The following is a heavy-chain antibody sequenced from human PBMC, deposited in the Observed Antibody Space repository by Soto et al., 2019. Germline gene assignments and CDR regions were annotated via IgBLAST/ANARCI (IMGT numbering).Heavy chain of an antibody. V-gene: IGHV4-59*01. CDR2: VYHTGRT. CDR1: TDSMRTYS. CDR3: ARDDTTGLLEF. Sequence: QVQLQESGPGLVRPAETLSLICSVSTDSMRTYSWTWIRQSPGKGLEWIGYVYHTGRTEYNPSLESRFTISIDMSKKQFSLQLTSVTAADTAVYFCARDDTTGLLEFWGQGTLVTVSS. J-gene: IGHJ4*02.